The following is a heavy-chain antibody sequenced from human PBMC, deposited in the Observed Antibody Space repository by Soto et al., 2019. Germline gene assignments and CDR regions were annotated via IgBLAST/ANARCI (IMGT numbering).Heavy chain of an antibody. CDR2: INHSGST. CDR3: ARWRLGPAAILPYGMDV. J-gene: IGHJ6*02. V-gene: IGHV4-34*01. Sequence: SEPLSLTCAVYGGSFRGYYCSWIPQHPGKGLEWIGEINHSGSTNYNPSLKSRVTISVDKSKNQFSLKLSSVTAADTAVYYFARWRLGPAAILPYGMDVWGQGTTVTVSS. D-gene: IGHD2-2*01. CDR1: GGSFRGYY.